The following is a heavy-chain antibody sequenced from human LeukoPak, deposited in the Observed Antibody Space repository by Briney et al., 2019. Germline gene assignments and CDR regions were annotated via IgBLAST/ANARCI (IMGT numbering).Heavy chain of an antibody. V-gene: IGHV3-21*04. CDR2: ISAYSTYI. CDR1: GFSFSSYS. Sequence: PGGSLRLSCAASGFSFSSYSMNWVRQAPGKGLEWVSSISAYSTYIYYADSVKGRFTISRDNAKNSLYLQMNSLRAEDTAVYYCAPGGDSGYWGQGTLVTVSS. CDR3: APGGDSGY. D-gene: IGHD2-21*02. J-gene: IGHJ4*02.